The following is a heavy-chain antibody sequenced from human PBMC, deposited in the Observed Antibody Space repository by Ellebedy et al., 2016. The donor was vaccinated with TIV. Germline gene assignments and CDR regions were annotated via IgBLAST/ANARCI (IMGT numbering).Heavy chain of an antibody. CDR3: STVEWYRSDY. D-gene: IGHD3-3*01. CDR1: GFTFSYYW. V-gene: IGHV3-74*01. Sequence: GGSLRLSCAASGFTFSYYWMHWVRQAPGRGLVWVSRIKYDGSSTNYADSVKGRFTISRDNAKNTQYLQMNSLRADDTAIYYCSTVEWYRSDYWGQGSLVTVSS. CDR2: IKYDGSST. J-gene: IGHJ4*02.